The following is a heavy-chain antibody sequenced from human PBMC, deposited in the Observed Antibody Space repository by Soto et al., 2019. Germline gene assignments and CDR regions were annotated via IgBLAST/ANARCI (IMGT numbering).Heavy chain of an antibody. Sequence: PGGSLRLSCAASRFSFRDYGMHWVRQAPGKGLEWLSYISSSSSTIYYADSVKGRFTISRDNAKNSLYLQMNSLRDEDTAVYYCARDWSGVGALLPDRYYYYGMDVWGQGTTVTVSS. CDR3: ARDWSGVGALLPDRYYYYGMDV. J-gene: IGHJ6*02. D-gene: IGHD1-26*01. CDR2: ISSSSSTI. V-gene: IGHV3-48*02. CDR1: RFSFRDYG.